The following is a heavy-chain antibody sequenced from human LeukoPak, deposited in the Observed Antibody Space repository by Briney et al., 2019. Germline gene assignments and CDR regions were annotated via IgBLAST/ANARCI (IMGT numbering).Heavy chain of an antibody. V-gene: IGHV4-34*01. J-gene: IGHJ6*03. D-gene: IGHD5-18*01. CDR2: INHSGST. CDR1: GGSFSGYY. CDR3: ARAGYSYGYGYYYMDV. Sequence: SETLSLTCAVYGGSFSGYYWSWIRQPPGKGREWIGSINHSGSTNYNPSLTSRVTISVDTSKNQFSLKLSSVTAADTAVYYCARAGYSYGYGYYYMDVWGKGTTVTVSS.